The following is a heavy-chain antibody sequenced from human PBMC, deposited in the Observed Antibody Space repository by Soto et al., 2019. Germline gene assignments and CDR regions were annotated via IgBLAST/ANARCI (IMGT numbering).Heavy chain of an antibody. CDR3: ARGGYDILTGYYSGFEIDP. V-gene: IGHV3-33*01. J-gene: IGHJ5*02. CDR2: IWYDGSNK. Sequence: GGSLRLSCAASGFTFSSYGMHWVRQAPGKGLEWVAVIWYDGSNKYYADSVKGRFTISRDNSKNTLYLQMNSLRAEDTAVYYCARGGYDILTGYYSGFEIDPWGQGTLVTVSS. D-gene: IGHD3-9*01. CDR1: GFTFSSYG.